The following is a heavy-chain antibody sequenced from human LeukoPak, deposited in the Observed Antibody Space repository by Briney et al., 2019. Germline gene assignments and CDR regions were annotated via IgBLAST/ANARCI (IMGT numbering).Heavy chain of an antibody. CDR1: GFTFSSYS. D-gene: IGHD4-23*01. CDR3: ARGATVVTPDFDY. V-gene: IGHV3-48*01. Sequence: GGSLRLSCAASGFTFSSYSMNWVRQAPGKGLEWVSYISSSSSTIYYADSVKGRFTIARDNAENSLYLQMNSLRAEDTAVYYCARGATVVTPDFDYWGQGTLVTVSS. J-gene: IGHJ4*02. CDR2: ISSSSSTI.